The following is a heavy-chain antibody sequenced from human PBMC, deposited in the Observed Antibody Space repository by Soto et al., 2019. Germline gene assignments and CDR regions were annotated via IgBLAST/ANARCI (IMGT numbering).Heavy chain of an antibody. V-gene: IGHV1-69*06. J-gene: IGHJ4*02. CDR1: GGTFSSYA. Sequence: QVQLVQSGAAVKKPGSSVKVSCKASGGTFSSYAISWVRQAPAQGLEWLGGIIPIFGTANYAQKFQGRVTITEDKSTSTAYRELSSLRSADTAVYYCARDPGVRAEAGDDCWGKGTLVTVSS. CDR2: IIPIFGTA. CDR3: ARDPGVRAEAGDDC. D-gene: IGHD6-13*01.